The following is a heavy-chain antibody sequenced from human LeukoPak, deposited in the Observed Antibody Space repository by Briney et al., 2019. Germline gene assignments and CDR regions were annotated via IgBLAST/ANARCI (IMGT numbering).Heavy chain of an antibody. Sequence: GGSLRLSCVASGFTFSSYAMTWVRQAPGKGLEWVSSISSSSTYTYYADSVKGRFTISRDNAKNSLYLQMNSLRAEDTAVYYCARAISMVRGVGYWGQGTLVTVSS. D-gene: IGHD3-10*01. J-gene: IGHJ4*02. V-gene: IGHV3-21*01. CDR3: ARAISMVRGVGY. CDR2: ISSSSTYT. CDR1: GFTFSSYA.